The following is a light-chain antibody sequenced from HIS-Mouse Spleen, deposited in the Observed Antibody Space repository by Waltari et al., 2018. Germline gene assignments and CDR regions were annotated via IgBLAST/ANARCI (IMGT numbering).Light chain of an antibody. CDR3: SSYTSSSTLV. CDR2: DVS. J-gene: IGLJ2*01. Sequence: QSALTQPASVSGSPGQPITIPCPGTSSDVGGYNYVSWYQQHPGKAPKLMIYDVSNRPSGVSNRFSGSKSGNTASLTISGLQAEDEADYYCSSYTSSSTLVFGGGTKLTVL. CDR1: SSDVGGYNY. V-gene: IGLV2-14*03.